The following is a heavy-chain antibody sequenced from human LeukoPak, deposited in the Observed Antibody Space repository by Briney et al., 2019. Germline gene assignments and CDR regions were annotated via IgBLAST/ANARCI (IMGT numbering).Heavy chain of an antibody. J-gene: IGHJ5*02. D-gene: IGHD1-20*01. CDR3: ARDRINWNEGFDP. Sequence: PGGSLRLSCAASGFTFSTYEMNWVRQAPGKGLEWVSKISSSGNSIYYADSVKGRFTVSRDNAKNSLYLQMNSLRAEDTAVYYCARDRINWNEGFDPWGQGTLVTVSS. CDR1: GFTFSTYE. V-gene: IGHV3-48*03. CDR2: ISSSGNSI.